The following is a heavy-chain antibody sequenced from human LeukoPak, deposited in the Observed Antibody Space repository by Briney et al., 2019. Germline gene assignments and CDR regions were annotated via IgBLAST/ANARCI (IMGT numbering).Heavy chain of an antibody. D-gene: IGHD2-2*01. CDR3: EGRPVVPAAKGDFDY. V-gene: IGHV3-23*01. J-gene: IGHJ4*02. Sequence: PGGSLRLSCAASGFTFSSYAMSWVRQAPGKGLEWVSAISGSGGSTYYADSVKGRFTISRDNSKNTLYLQMNSLRAEDTAVYYCEGRPVVPAAKGDFDYWGQGTLVTVSS. CDR2: ISGSGGST. CDR1: GFTFSSYA.